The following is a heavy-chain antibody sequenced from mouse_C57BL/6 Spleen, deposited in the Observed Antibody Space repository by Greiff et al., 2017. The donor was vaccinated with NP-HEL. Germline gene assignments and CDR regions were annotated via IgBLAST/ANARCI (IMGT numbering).Heavy chain of an antibody. CDR3: ARSTMVTTGELAY. CDR2: IWSGGST. V-gene: IGHV2-2*01. J-gene: IGHJ3*01. Sequence: VQLQESGPGLVQPSQSLSITCTVSGFSLTSYGVHWVRQSPGKGLEWLGVIWSGGSTDYNAAFISRLSISKDNSKSQVFFKMNSLQADDTAIYYCARSTMVTTGELAYWGQGTLVTVSA. D-gene: IGHD2-2*01. CDR1: GFSLTSYG.